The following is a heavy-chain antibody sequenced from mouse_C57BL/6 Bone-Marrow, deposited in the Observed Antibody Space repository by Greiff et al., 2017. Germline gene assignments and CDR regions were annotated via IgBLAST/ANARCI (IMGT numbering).Heavy chain of an antibody. J-gene: IGHJ2*01. CDR2: ICAGGGYT. V-gene: IGHV5-4*01. CDR1: GFTFTSYA. Sequence: DVLLVESGGGLVKPGASLKLSCAASGFTFTSYAMSWVRQTPEQRLEWVATICAGGGYTYYPDNVKGRFTITRDNATNNLYLQLSHLKSEDAAMSYCAGGITTVLGDDWGKGTTLTVSS. CDR3: AGGITTVLGDD. D-gene: IGHD2-4*01.